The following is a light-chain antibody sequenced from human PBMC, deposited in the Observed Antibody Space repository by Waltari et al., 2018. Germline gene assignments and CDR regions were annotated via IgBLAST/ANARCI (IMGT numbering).Light chain of an antibody. J-gene: IGKJ5*01. CDR1: QGISSY. CDR2: AAS. Sequence: AIRMTQSPSSFSASTGDRVTITCRASQGISSYLAWYQQKPGKAPKLLIYAASTLQSGVPSRFSGSGSGTDFTLTISCLQSEDFATYYCQQYYSYPSITFGQGTRLEIK. CDR3: QQYYSYPSIT. V-gene: IGKV1-8*01.